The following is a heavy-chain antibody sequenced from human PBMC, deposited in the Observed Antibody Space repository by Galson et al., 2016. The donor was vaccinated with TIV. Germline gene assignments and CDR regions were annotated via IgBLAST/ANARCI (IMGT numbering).Heavy chain of an antibody. V-gene: IGHV1-69*05. D-gene: IGHD3-16*01. CDR3: ATPAYGAKSPYYYGMDV. CDR2: IIAIFRTT. Sequence: SVKVSCKVSGGIFKSNAISWVRQAPGQGLEWMGGIIAIFRTTKYAQNFQGRVTITTDESTSTTYMELNSLTSEDTAVYYCATPAYGAKSPYYYGMDVWGQGTTVTVSS. CDR1: GGIFKSNA. J-gene: IGHJ6*02.